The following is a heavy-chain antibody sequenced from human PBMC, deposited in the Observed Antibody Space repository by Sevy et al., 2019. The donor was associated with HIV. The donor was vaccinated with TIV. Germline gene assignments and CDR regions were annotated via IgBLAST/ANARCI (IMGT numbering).Heavy chain of an antibody. CDR3: AGGGAGFGSGSDAPFDV. CDR1: GGSINSFY. CDR2: IYHSGTT. J-gene: IGHJ4*02. D-gene: IGHD3-10*01. V-gene: IGHV4-59*12. Sequence: SETLSLTCTVSGGSINSFYWSWIRQTPGKGLEWIGYIYHSGTTKHNASLKSRIAISIDTSNNQFSLRVRPVTAADTAVYFCAGGGAGFGSGSDAPFDVWGQGALVTVSS.